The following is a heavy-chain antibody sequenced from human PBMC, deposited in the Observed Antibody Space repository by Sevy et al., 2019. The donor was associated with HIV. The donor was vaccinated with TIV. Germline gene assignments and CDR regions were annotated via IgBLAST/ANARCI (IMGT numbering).Heavy chain of an antibody. CDR1: GYIFSDYG. V-gene: IGHV1-2*06. Sequence: ASVKVSCKTTGYIFSDYGMHWVRQAPGQGLEWMALINPNSGVTIYAHNFRGRVSVTRDTSMSTAYMELSGLTSDDTAVYYCVREDINAPRTLLSFDIWGQGTMVTVSS. CDR3: VREDINAPRTLLSFDI. CDR2: INPNSGVT. J-gene: IGHJ3*02. D-gene: IGHD3-3*01.